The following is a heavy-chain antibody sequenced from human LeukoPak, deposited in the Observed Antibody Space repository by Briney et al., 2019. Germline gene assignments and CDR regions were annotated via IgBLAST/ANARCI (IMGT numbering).Heavy chain of an antibody. CDR1: GFTFSSYW. CDR3: AGDAVVFAFDV. D-gene: IGHD2-8*02. J-gene: IGHJ3*01. Sequence: GGSLRLSCAASGFTFSSYWMHWVRQAPGKGLVWVSYISGDGSSTTYADSVKGRFTISRDNAKNTLDLQMNSLRAEDTAVYYCAGDAVVFAFDVWGQGTMVTVSS. V-gene: IGHV3-74*01. CDR2: ISGDGSST.